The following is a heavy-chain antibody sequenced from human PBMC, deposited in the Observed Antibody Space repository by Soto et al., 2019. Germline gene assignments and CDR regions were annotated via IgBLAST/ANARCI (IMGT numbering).Heavy chain of an antibody. CDR1: GYTFTNYA. D-gene: IGHD3-22*01. CDR3: ARGDYYDIHDY. J-gene: IGHJ4*02. V-gene: IGHV1-3*01. Sequence: ASVKVSCKASGYTFTNYAMHWVRQAPGQRLEWMGWINAGNGNTKSSQKFQGRVTITRDTSASTAYMELSSLRSEDTAVYYCARGDYYDIHDYWGQGTLVTAPQ. CDR2: INAGNGNT.